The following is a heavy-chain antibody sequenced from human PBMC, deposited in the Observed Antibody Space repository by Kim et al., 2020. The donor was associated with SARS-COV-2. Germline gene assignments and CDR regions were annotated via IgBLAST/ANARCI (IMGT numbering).Heavy chain of an antibody. CDR1: GYSFTSYW. J-gene: IGHJ4*02. CDR2: IYPGDSDT. V-gene: IGHV5-51*01. Sequence: GESLKISCKGSGYSFTSYWIGWVRQMPGKGLEWMGIIYPGDSDTRYSPSFQGQVTISADKSISTAYLQWSSLKASDTAMYYCARAGKGWFGELFSDYWGQGTLVTVSS. D-gene: IGHD3-10*01. CDR3: ARAGKGWFGELFSDY.